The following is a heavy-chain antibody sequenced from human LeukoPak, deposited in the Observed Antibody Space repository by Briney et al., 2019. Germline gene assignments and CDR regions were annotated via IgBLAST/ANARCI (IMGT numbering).Heavy chain of an antibody. CDR1: GYTFTSDA. D-gene: IGHD6-6*01. V-gene: IGHV1-3*01. Sequence: ASVKVSCKASGYTFTSDAMLWVRQAPGQRREWMGWINAGNGNTKYSQKFQDRVTITTDTSASTAYMELSSLRSEDTAVYYCARGKSSSSDPFDCWGQGTLVTVSS. CDR3: ARGKSSSSDPFDC. J-gene: IGHJ4*02. CDR2: INAGNGNT.